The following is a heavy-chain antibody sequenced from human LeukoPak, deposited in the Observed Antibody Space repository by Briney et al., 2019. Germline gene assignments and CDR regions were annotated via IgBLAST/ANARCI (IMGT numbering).Heavy chain of an antibody. J-gene: IGHJ4*02. D-gene: IGHD6-6*01. CDR3: ARGGPFPSGSSSREYYLDY. Sequence: ASVKVSCKASGYDFINYGISWVRQAPGQGLEWMGWRSIYNGNTDYKLQGRVTMTTDTSTSTAYMEVRSLRSDDTAVYYCARGGPFPSGSSSREYYLDYWGQGTLVTVSS. CDR1: GYDFINYG. V-gene: IGHV1-18*01. CDR2: RSIYNGNT.